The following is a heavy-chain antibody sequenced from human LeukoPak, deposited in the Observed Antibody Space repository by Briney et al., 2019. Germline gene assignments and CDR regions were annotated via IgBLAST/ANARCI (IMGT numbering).Heavy chain of an antibody. Sequence: SETLSLTCAVSGGSITSYYWSWIRQPPGKGLEWIGYIHYSGSTNYNPSLKSRVTISVDTSKNQFSLKLTSVTAADTAVYYCARATVVAAYFDYWGQGTLVIVSS. D-gene: IGHD2-15*01. CDR2: IHYSGST. J-gene: IGHJ4*02. CDR1: GGSITSYY. V-gene: IGHV4-59*01. CDR3: ARATVVAAYFDY.